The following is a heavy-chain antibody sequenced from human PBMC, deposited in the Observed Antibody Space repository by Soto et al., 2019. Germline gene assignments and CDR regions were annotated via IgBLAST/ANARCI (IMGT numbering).Heavy chain of an antibody. Sequence: QVQLQESGPGLVKPSQTLSLTCTVSGGSITSSGYYWSWIRQHPGEGLEWIGFTSNSGSTSYNPSFKSRVTISLDPFSTQLSLTLKSVPAAHTAVFYCARGGGSTKVDYWGRGTLVTVSP. CDR2: TSNSGST. CDR1: GGSITSSGYY. V-gene: IGHV4-31*03. CDR3: ARGGGSTKVDY. D-gene: IGHD2-2*01. J-gene: IGHJ4*02.